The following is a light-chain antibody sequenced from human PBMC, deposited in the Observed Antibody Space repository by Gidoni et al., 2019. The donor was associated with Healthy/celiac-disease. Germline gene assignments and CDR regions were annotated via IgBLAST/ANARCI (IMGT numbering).Light chain of an antibody. CDR3: QQYGSSPT. V-gene: IGKV3-20*01. Sequence: EMVLTQSPGTLSLSPGERATLACRDSQRVSSSYLAWYQPKPGQAPRLFIYGASSSAAGIPDRFSRSGSGTDFTLTISRLEPEDFAVYYCQQYGSSPTFGGGTKVEIK. J-gene: IGKJ4*01. CDR1: QRVSSSY. CDR2: GAS.